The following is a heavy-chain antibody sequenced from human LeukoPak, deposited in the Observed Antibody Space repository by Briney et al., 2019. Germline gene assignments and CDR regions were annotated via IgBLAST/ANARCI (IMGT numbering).Heavy chain of an antibody. J-gene: IGHJ4*02. CDR1: GASISGSGYY. CDR3: ARVTGYVMEDYFDY. CDR2: IYSSGST. Sequence: SETLSLTCAVSGASISGSGYYWGWIRQPPGKGLEWIGNIYSSGSTYYNASLQSRVTISVDTSKNQFSLRLSSVTAADTAVYYCARVTGYVMEDYFDYWGQGTLVTVSS. D-gene: IGHD6-13*01. V-gene: IGHV4-39*07.